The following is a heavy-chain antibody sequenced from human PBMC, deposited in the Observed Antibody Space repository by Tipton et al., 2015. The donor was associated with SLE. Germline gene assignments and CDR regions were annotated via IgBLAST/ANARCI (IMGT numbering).Heavy chain of an antibody. CDR2: IHYSGST. Sequence: TLSLTCTVSGGSISSYYWSWIRQPPGKGLEWIGYIHYSGSTNYNPSLKSRVTILVDTSKNQFSLKLTSVTAADTAVYYCARTRDGDYVYYYYGMDVWGQGTTVTVSS. J-gene: IGHJ6*02. CDR1: GGSISSYY. D-gene: IGHD4-17*01. V-gene: IGHV4-59*01. CDR3: ARTRDGDYVYYYYGMDV.